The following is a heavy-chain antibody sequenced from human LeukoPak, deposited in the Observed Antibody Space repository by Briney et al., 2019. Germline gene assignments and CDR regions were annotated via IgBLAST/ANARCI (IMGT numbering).Heavy chain of an antibody. CDR3: ARDREGSYCSGGSCYSGYFDY. CDR2: IYYSGTT. J-gene: IGHJ4*02. V-gene: IGHV4-59*01. Sequence: SETLSLTCTVSGGSRSSYYWSWIRQPLGKGLEWIGYIYYSGTTKYNPSLKSRVTISVDTSENQFSLKLSSVTAADTAVYYCARDREGSYCSGGSCYSGYFDYWGQGTLVTVSS. CDR1: GGSRSSYY. D-gene: IGHD2-15*01.